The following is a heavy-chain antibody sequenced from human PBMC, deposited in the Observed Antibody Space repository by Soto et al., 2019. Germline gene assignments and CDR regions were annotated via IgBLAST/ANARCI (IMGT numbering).Heavy chain of an antibody. CDR1: GGSISSSNW. CDR2: IYHSGST. D-gene: IGHD4-17*01. CDR3: ARRTTVTTVGFDY. J-gene: IGHJ4*02. Sequence: QVQLQESGPGLVKPSGTLSLTCAVSGGSISSSNWWSWVRQPPGKGLEWIGEIYHSGSTNYNPSLKSRVXXSXDXXKTQFSLKLSSVTAADTAVYYCARRTTVTTVGFDYWGQGTLVTVSS. V-gene: IGHV4-4*02.